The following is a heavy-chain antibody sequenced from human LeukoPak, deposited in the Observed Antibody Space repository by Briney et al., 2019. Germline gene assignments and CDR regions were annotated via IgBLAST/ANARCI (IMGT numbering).Heavy chain of an antibody. CDR2: IKEDGSDK. Sequence: GGSLRLSCAASGFTFSSYWMSWVRQAPGKGLEWVAKIKEDGSDKYYVDSVKGRLTISRDNARNSLYLQMNSLRADDTAVYYCARAEYGDCSWGQGTLVTVSS. D-gene: IGHD2-21*02. V-gene: IGHV3-7*05. CDR3: ARAEYGDCS. J-gene: IGHJ4*02. CDR1: GFTFSSYW.